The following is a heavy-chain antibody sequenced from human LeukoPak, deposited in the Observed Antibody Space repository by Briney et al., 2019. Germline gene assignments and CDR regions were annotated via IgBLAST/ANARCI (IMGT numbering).Heavy chain of an antibody. CDR2: INPNRGGT. V-gene: IGHV1-2*06. D-gene: IGHD5-18*01. CDR1: GYTFTGYY. Sequence: GASVKVSCKASGYTFTGYYMHWVRQAPGQGLEWMGRINPNRGGTNYAQKFQGRVTMTRDTSISTAYMELSRLRSDDTAVYYCAREDTAMDTPSDYWGQGTLVTVSS. CDR3: AREDTAMDTPSDY. J-gene: IGHJ4*02.